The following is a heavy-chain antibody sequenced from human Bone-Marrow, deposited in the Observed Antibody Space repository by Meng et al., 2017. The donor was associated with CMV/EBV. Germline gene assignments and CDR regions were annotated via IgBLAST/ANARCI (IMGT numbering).Heavy chain of an antibody. CDR2: ISWNSGSI. Sequence: GGSLRLSCAASGFTFDDYAMHWVRQAPGKGLEWVSAISWNSGSIGYADSVKGRFTISRDNAKKSLYLQMSSLRAEDTALYYCVWFGDHRPKPYYFYGMDVWGQGPTVTVSS. CDR1: GFTFDDYA. D-gene: IGHD3-10*01. J-gene: IGHJ6*02. CDR3: VWFGDHRPKPYYFYGMDV. V-gene: IGHV3-9*01.